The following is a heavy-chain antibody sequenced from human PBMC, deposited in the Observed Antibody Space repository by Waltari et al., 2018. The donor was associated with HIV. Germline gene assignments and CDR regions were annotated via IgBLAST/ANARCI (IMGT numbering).Heavy chain of an antibody. Sequence: QVQLVQSGAEIKKPRASVRLSCKASGYPFIDFDINWVRRPPGRGLEWVGWMNPDNGDAGYGHKFKGRFSLTRDTSTDTAYMDVTNLKPEDTAVYYCTKGRRGALFGDEWGQGTLVTVSS. CDR1: GYPFIDFD. V-gene: IGHV1-8*02. CDR2: MNPDNGDA. J-gene: IGHJ4*02. CDR3: TKGRRGALFGDE. D-gene: IGHD3-3*01.